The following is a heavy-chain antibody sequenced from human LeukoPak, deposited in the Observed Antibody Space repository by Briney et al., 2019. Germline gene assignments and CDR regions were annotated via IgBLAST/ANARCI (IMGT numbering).Heavy chain of an antibody. V-gene: IGHV4-59*08. Sequence: SETLSLTCTVSFGSINSYYWSWIRQPPGKDLEWIGYIYYSGSTNYNPSLKSRVTLTVDTSKNQFSLNLSSVTAADTAIYYCARGTRINYFDYWGQGTLVTVSS. CDR1: FGSINSYY. J-gene: IGHJ4*02. CDR3: ARGTRINYFDY. D-gene: IGHD2/OR15-2a*01. CDR2: IYYSGST.